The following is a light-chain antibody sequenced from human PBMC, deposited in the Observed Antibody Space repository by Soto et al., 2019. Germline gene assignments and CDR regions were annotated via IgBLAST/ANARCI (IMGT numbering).Light chain of an antibody. J-gene: IGKJ4*01. Sequence: DIQMTQSPSTLSASIGDRVTITCRASQSITTFLAWYLQKPGKAPQILIYDASKLEPGVPSRLSGGGSGTEFTLTISSLQPDDFATYYSQQYSPYPLTFGRGTKGDI. CDR1: QSITTF. CDR3: QQYSPYPLT. V-gene: IGKV1-5*01. CDR2: DAS.